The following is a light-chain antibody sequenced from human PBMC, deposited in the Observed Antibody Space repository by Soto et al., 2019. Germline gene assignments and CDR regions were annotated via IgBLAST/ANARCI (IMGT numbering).Light chain of an antibody. Sequence: SYELNQPPSVTVAPGQTARITCGGNDIGGKSVHWYQQRPGQAPVLVVYDDRDRPSGIPERFSGSNSGNTATLTISRVEAGDEADYYCQVWDSSSDHYVFGSGTKVTVL. V-gene: IGLV3-21*02. CDR3: QVWDSSSDHYV. J-gene: IGLJ1*01. CDR1: DIGGKS. CDR2: DDR.